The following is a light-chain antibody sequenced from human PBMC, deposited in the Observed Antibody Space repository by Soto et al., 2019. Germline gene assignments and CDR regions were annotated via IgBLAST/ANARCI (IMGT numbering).Light chain of an antibody. Sequence: QSVLTQPASVSGSPGQSITISCTGTSSDVGGYNYVSWYQQHPGKAPKLMIYEVSNRPSGVSNRFSGSKSVNTASLTISGLRAEYEADYYCSSYTSSSTRVFGGGTQLTVL. CDR2: EVS. V-gene: IGLV2-14*01. J-gene: IGLJ3*02. CDR3: SSYTSSSTRV. CDR1: SSDVGGYNY.